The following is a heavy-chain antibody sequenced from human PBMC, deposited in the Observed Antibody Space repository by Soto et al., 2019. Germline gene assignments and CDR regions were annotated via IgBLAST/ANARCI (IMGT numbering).Heavy chain of an antibody. Sequence: GSLRLSCAASGFTFGSYWMSWVRQAPGKGLEWVANINPGGREKNYVNSVKGRFSISRDDAERSHHLQMNSLRAEDTAVYYCAKYGSGNYGAYALDILGQGTMVTVSS. CDR2: INPGGREK. CDR3: AKYGSGNYGAYALDI. J-gene: IGHJ3*02. CDR1: GFTFGSYW. D-gene: IGHD3-10*01. V-gene: IGHV3-7*01.